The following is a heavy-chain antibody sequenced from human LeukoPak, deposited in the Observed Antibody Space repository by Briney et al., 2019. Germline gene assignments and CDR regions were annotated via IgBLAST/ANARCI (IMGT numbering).Heavy chain of an antibody. CDR1: GFTFDDYA. D-gene: IGHD1-26*01. J-gene: IGHJ3*02. V-gene: IGHV3-48*01. CDR2: ISSSSGTI. CDR3: ARGGSYYNEAFDI. Sequence: GGSLRLSCAAAGFTFDDYAMNWVRQAPGKGLEWVSYISSSSGTIYYADSVKGRFTISRDNAKNSLYLQMNSLRAEDTAVYYCARGGSYYNEAFDIWGQGTMVTVSS.